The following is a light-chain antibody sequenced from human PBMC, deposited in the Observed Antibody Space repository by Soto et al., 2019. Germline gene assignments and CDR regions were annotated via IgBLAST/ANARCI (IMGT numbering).Light chain of an antibody. V-gene: IGLV3-25*03. CDR2: KDS. Sequence: SYELTQPPSVSVSPGQTASITCSGDALPKQYAYWYQQKPGQAPVLVIYKDSERPSGIPERFSGSSSGTTVTLTISGVQAEDEADYYCQSADSSGTYPNWVFGGGTKVTVL. J-gene: IGLJ3*02. CDR1: ALPKQY. CDR3: QSADSSGTYPNWV.